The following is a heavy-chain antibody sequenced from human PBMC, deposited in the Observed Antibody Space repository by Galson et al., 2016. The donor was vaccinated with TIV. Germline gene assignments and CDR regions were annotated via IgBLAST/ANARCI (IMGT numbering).Heavy chain of an antibody. D-gene: IGHD3-22*01. J-gene: IGHJ6*02. Sequence: SLRLSCAASGFIVNNNQMSWVRQAPGKGLEWISVIYSDGRPYYANSVAGRFTISRGDSKNTLYLQMTSRRAEDTAVYYCARDRYDDASGYYFYDYGMDVWGQGTTVTVSS. CDR1: GFIVNNNQ. V-gene: IGHV3-53*01. CDR2: IYSDGRP. CDR3: ARDRYDDASGYYFYDYGMDV.